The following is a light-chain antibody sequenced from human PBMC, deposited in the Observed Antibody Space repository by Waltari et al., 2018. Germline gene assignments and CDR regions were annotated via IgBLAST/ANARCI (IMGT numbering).Light chain of an antibody. CDR3: CSYVQKDIWL. J-gene: IGLJ3*02. Sequence: QSALTQPASVSGAPGQSLPRPCTPITRGTGHSHFVSWSQHHPGKVPKLLIYEVINRPSNISDRFTGSKSGNTASLSISGLQADDEADYYCCSYVQKDIWLFGRGTKVTVL. CDR2: EVI. CDR1: TRGTGHSHF. V-gene: IGLV2-23*02.